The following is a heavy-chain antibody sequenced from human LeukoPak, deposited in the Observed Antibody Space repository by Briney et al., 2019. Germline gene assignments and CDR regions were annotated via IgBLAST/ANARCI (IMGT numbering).Heavy chain of an antibody. D-gene: IGHD3-9*01. J-gene: IGHJ4*02. Sequence: SETLSLTCTVSGGSISSGIYSWSWIRQPAGNGLEWIGRIYTSGSTNYNPSLKSRITISVDTSNNQLSLKLSSVTAADTAVYYCARSYDILTGFNDYWGQGTLVTVSS. V-gene: IGHV4-61*02. CDR2: IYTSGST. CDR3: ARSYDILTGFNDY. CDR1: GGSISSGIYS.